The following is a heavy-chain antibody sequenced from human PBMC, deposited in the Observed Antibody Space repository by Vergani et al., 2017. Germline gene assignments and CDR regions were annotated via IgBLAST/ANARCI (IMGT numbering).Heavy chain of an antibody. CDR2: IYYSGST. Sequence: QLQLQESGPGLVKPSETLSLTCTVSGGSISSSSYYWGWIRQPPGKGLEWIGSIYYSGSTYYNPSLKSRVTISVDTSKNQFSLKLSSVTAADTAVYYWARWGLRGNQLLSWFDPWGQGTLVTVSS. CDR3: ARWGLRGNQLLSWFDP. D-gene: IGHD2-2*01. CDR1: GGSISSSSYY. J-gene: IGHJ5*02. V-gene: IGHV4-39*01.